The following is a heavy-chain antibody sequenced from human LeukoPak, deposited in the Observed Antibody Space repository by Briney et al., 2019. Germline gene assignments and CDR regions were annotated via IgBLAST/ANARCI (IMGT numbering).Heavy chain of an antibody. CDR2: FDPEDGET. D-gene: IGHD3-10*01. CDR3: ATPRVLLLWFGESQAFDY. J-gene: IGHJ4*02. Sequence: GASVKVSCKAFGYTFTSNYMHWVRQAPGQGPEWMGGFDPEDGETIYAQKFQGRVTMTEDTSTDTAYMELSSLRSEDTAVYYCATPRVLLLWFGESQAFDYWGQGTLVTVSS. V-gene: IGHV1-24*01. CDR1: GYTFTSNY.